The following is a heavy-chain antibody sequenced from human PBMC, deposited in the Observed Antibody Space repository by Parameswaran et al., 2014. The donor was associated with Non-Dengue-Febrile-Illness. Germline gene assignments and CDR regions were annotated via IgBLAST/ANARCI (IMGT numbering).Heavy chain of an antibody. J-gene: IGHJ6*03. CDR2: INAGNGNT. V-gene: IGHV1-3*01. D-gene: IGHD3-10*01. Sequence: WVRQAPGQRLEWMGWINAGNGNTKYSQKFQGRVTITRDTSASTAYMELSSLRSEDTAVYYCVRVYGSGSAEDYYYMDVWGKGTTVTVSS. CDR3: VRVYGSGSAEDYYYMDV.